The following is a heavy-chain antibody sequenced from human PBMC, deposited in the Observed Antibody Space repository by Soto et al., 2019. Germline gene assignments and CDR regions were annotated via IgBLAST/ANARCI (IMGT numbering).Heavy chain of an antibody. CDR1: GYTFTNYG. CDR2: ITTDKGKT. Sequence: ASVKVSCKTSGYTFTNYGISWVRQAPGQGLEWMGWITTDKGKTTYAQKFQGRVTMTTDTSTSTAYMELRSLRSEDTAVYYCARESDSSGYSWFDPWGQGTLVTVSS. J-gene: IGHJ5*02. V-gene: IGHV1-18*01. D-gene: IGHD3-22*01. CDR3: ARESDSSGYSWFDP.